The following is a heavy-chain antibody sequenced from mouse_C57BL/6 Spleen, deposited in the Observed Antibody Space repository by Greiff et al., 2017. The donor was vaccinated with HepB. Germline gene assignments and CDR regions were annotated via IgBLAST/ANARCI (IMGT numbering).Heavy chain of an antibody. Sequence: QVQLQQSGAELVKPGASVKLSCKASGYTFTSYWMHWVKQRPGQGLEWIGMIHPNSGSTNYNEKFKSKATLTVDKSSSTAYMQLSSLTSEDSAVYYWARGTPNYYGSSLWYFDVWGTGTTVTVSS. CDR2: IHPNSGST. CDR1: GYTFTSYW. J-gene: IGHJ1*03. D-gene: IGHD1-1*01. V-gene: IGHV1-64*01. CDR3: ARGTPNYYGSSLWYFDV.